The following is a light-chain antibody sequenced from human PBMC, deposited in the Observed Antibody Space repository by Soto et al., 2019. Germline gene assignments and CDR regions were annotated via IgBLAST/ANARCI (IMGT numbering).Light chain of an antibody. V-gene: IGKV3-15*01. CDR1: QSVSNN. CDR3: KQYKEWPPFT. Sequence: EIVMTQSPATLSVSPGETATLSCRASQSVSNNVAWYQQKPGQAPRLLILGASTWATGIPARFSGSGSGTEFTLSISSLQSEDFAVYYCKQYKEWPPFTFGQGTRLEIK. CDR2: GAS. J-gene: IGKJ5*01.